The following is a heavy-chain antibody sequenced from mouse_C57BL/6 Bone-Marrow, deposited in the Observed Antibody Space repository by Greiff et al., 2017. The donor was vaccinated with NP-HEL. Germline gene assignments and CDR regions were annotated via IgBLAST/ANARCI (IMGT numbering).Heavy chain of an antibody. V-gene: IGHV1-18*01. J-gene: IGHJ3*01. CDR1: GYTFTDYN. CDR2: INPNNGGT. CDR3: ASEGFAY. Sequence: VQLQQSGPELVKPGASVKIPCKASGYTFTDYNMDWVKQSHGKRLEWIGDINPNNGGTIYNQKFKGKATLTVDKSSSTAYMELRSLTSEDTAVYYCASEGFAYWGQGTLVTVSA.